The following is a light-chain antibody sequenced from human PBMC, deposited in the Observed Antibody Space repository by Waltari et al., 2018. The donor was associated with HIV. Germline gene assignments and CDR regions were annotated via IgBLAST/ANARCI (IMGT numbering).Light chain of an antibody. CDR3: SSYTSSSVG. Sequence: QSALTQPAAVSGSPGQSITISCTGTSSDVGGYHYVSWYQQHPGKAPKLMIYDVSKRPSGVSNRFSGSKSGNTASLTISGLQAEDEADYYCSSYTSSSVGFGGGTKLTVL. V-gene: IGLV2-14*03. CDR2: DVS. CDR1: SSDVGGYHY. J-gene: IGLJ2*01.